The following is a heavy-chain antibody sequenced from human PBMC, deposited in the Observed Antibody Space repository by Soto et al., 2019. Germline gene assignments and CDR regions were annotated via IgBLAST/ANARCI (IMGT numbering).Heavy chain of an antibody. CDR3: AKGVTVAGPSDLGH. V-gene: IGHV3-23*01. Sequence: DVQLLESGGGLVQPGGSLRLPCAASGFTFSSYAMSWVRQAPGKGLEWVSTISGGGGRTFYADSVKGRFTISRDNAKHTLYRQRNSLRAEDTAVYYWAKGVTVAGPSDLGHWGPGTLFTFSS. J-gene: IGHJ4*02. CDR1: GFTFSSYA. CDR2: ISGGGGRT. D-gene: IGHD6-19*01.